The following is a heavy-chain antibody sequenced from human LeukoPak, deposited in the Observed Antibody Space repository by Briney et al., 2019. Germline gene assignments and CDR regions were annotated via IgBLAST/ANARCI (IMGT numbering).Heavy chain of an antibody. J-gene: IGHJ4*02. Sequence: GGSLRLSCAASGFTFDDYAMHWVRQAPGKSLEWVSVISWDGGSTYYADSVKGRFTISRDNSKNSLYLQMNSLRAEDTALYYCAKDDRAVAGTGYFDYWGQGALVTVSS. CDR1: GFTFDDYA. D-gene: IGHD6-19*01. V-gene: IGHV3-43D*03. CDR2: ISWDGGST. CDR3: AKDDRAVAGTGYFDY.